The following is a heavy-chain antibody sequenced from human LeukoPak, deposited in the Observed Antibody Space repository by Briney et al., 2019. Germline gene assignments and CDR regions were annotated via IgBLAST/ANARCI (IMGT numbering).Heavy chain of an antibody. CDR2: IYNSGST. V-gene: IGHV4-59*01. CDR3: TRDRELGF. J-gene: IGHJ4*02. CDR1: GGFISIYY. D-gene: IGHD1-26*01. Sequence: SETPSLTCTVSGGFISIYYWNWIRQPPGKGLEWIGSIYNSGSTTYNPSLKSRVTISGDTSKNQFSLKLSSVTAADTAVYYCTRDRELGFWGQGTLVTVSS.